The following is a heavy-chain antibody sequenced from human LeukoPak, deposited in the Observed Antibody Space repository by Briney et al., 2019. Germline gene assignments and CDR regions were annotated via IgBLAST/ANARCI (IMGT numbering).Heavy chain of an antibody. CDR3: ATHLTPPPAWEY. V-gene: IGHV4-61*02. Sequence: SQTLSLTCTVSGGSISSGSYYWSWIRQPAGKGLEWIGRIYTSGSTNYNPSLKSRVTISVDTSKNQFSLKLSSVTAADTAGYYCATHLTPPPAWEYWGQETLVTV. D-gene: IGHD1-26*01. J-gene: IGHJ4*02. CDR1: GGSISSGSYY. CDR2: IYTSGST.